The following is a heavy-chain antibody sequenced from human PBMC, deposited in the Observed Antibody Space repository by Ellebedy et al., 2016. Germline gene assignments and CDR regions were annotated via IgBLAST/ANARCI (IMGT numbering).Heavy chain of an antibody. CDR3: AREIRNSYYWADS. J-gene: IGHJ4*02. Sequence: GGSLRLXXTASGLNFNTFFMSWVRQAPGKGLVWVSRINVDGDNTLYADSVKGRFTISRDNAKNTLYLQMDSLRAEDTAVYYCAREIRNSYYWADSWGQGTLVTVSS. V-gene: IGHV3-74*01. CDR1: GLNFNTFF. D-gene: IGHD1-26*01. CDR2: INVDGDNT.